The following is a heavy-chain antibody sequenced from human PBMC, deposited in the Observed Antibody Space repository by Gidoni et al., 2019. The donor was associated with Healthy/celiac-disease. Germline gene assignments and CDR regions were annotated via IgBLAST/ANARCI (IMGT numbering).Heavy chain of an antibody. Sequence: EVQLVESGGGLVQPGGSLRLSCAASGFPVSSNYMGWDRQAPGKGLEWVSVIYSCGSTYYADSVKGRFTISRHNSKNTLYLQMNSLRAEDTAVYYCARDLLHDSKAQPDAFDIWGQGTMVTVPS. CDR3: ARDLLHDSKAQPDAFDI. V-gene: IGHV3-53*04. J-gene: IGHJ3*02. CDR2: IYSCGST. D-gene: IGHD3-22*01. CDR1: GFPVSSNY.